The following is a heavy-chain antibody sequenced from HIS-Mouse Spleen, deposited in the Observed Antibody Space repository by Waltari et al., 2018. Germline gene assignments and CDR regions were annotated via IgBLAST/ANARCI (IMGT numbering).Heavy chain of an antibody. CDR2: IYYSGST. D-gene: IGHD6-13*01. CDR1: VGSISSSSSY. Sequence: QLQLQESGPGLVKPSETLSLTCPVSVGSISSSSSYRGWIRQPPGQGLEWIGSIYYSGSTYYNPSLKSRVTISVDTSKNQFSLKLSSVTAADTAVYYCAREIPYSSSWYDWYFDLWGRGTLVTVSS. J-gene: IGHJ2*01. V-gene: IGHV4-39*07. CDR3: AREIPYSSSWYDWYFDL.